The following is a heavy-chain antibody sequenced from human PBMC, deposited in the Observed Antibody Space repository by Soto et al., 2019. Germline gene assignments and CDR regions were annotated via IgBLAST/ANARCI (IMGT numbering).Heavy chain of an antibody. Sequence: QITLNESGPTLVKPTQTLTLTCTFSGFSLSTRDVGVGWIRQPPGEALEWLGVVYWDDSKTYSPSLESRLTTTNDTPKNRVVLRMTKMDPVDTATYYCAHCRGAVASFWGQGTLVTVSS. J-gene: IGHJ4*02. CDR3: AHCRGAVASF. CDR2: VYWDDSK. D-gene: IGHD2-2*01. V-gene: IGHV2-5*02. CDR1: GFSLSTRDVG.